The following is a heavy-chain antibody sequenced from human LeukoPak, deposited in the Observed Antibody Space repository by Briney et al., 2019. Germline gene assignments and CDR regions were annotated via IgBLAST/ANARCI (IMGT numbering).Heavy chain of an antibody. CDR2: INSDGSST. D-gene: IGHD6-19*01. V-gene: IGHV3-74*01. J-gene: IGHJ6*02. CDR3: AREGIAVAGTGHYYGVDV. Sequence: GGSLRLSCAASGFTFSSFWMHWVRQAPGKGLVWVSRINSDGSSTNYADSVKGRFTISRDNAKNTLHLQMNSLRAEDTAVYYCAREGIAVAGTGHYYGVDVWGQGTTVTVSS. CDR1: GFTFSSFW.